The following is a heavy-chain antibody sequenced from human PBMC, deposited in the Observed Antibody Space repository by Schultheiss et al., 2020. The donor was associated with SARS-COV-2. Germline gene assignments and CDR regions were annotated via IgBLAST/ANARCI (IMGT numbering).Heavy chain of an antibody. V-gene: IGHV3-74*01. J-gene: IGHJ6*03. Sequence: GGSLRLSCGASGFTLSTYWMHWVRQAPGKGLVWVSRINSDGSSTSYADSVKGRFTISRDNAKNTLYLQTNSLRAEDTAVYYCARPMVRGPWYYYMDVWGKGTTVTVSS. CDR3: ARPMVRGPWYYYMDV. D-gene: IGHD3-10*01. CDR2: INSDGSST. CDR1: GFTLSTYW.